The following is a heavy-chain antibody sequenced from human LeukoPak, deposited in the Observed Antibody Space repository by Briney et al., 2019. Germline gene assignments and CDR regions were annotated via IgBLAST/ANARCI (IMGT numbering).Heavy chain of an antibody. D-gene: IGHD3-9*01. CDR3: TTSMGYFDWLLFDY. CDR1: GFTFSNAW. Sequence: GGSLRLSCAASGFTFSNAWMSWVRQAPGKGLEWVGRIKSKTDGGTTDYAAPVKGRFTISRDDSKNTLYLQMNSLKTEDTAVCYCTTSMGYFDWLLFDYWGQGTLVTVSS. J-gene: IGHJ4*02. V-gene: IGHV3-15*01. CDR2: IKSKTDGGTT.